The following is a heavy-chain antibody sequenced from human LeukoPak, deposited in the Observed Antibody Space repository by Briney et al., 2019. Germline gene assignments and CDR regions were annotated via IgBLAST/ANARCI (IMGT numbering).Heavy chain of an antibody. Sequence: GGSLRLFCAASGLHFSGTAMSWVRQAPGKGLEWVSAISHDGMNAYYADSVEGRLTISRDNSKKTVSLEMGRLTAADSGVYYCAKDGAQYSSGPECDPRGQGALVTVSP. CDR2: ISHDGMNA. CDR3: AKDGAQYSSGPECDP. D-gene: IGHD6-19*01. CDR1: GLHFSGTA. J-gene: IGHJ5*02. V-gene: IGHV3-23*01.